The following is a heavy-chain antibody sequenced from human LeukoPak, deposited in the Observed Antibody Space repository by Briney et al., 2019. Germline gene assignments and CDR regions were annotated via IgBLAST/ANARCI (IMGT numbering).Heavy chain of an antibody. Sequence: GGSLRLSCAASGFTVSSDWMYWVRQAPGKGPVWVSRINPDGTYIDYADSVKGRFTISRDDAKNTLYLQMNSLRADDTALYYCSKDLELWGQGTLVTVSS. CDR1: GFTVSSDW. CDR2: INPDGTYI. D-gene: IGHD1-7*01. CDR3: SKDLEL. V-gene: IGHV3-74*01. J-gene: IGHJ4*02.